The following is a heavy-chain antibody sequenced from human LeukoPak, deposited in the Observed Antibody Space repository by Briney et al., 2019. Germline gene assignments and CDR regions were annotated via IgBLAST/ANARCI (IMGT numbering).Heavy chain of an antibody. CDR3: ATAGRIAAAVDY. V-gene: IGHV1-24*01. CDR1: GYTLTELS. CDR2: FDPEDGET. Sequence: ASVQVSCKVSGYTLTELSMHWVRQAPGKGLEWMGGFDPEDGETIYAQKFQGRVTMTEDTSTDTAYMELSSLRSEDTAVYYCATAGRIAAAVDYWGQGTLVTVSS. J-gene: IGHJ4*02. D-gene: IGHD6-13*01.